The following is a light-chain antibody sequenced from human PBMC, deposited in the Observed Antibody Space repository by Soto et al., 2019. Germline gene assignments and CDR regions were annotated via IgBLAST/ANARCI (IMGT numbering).Light chain of an antibody. J-gene: IGLJ2*01. CDR1: SSNIGNNY. V-gene: IGLV1-51*02. CDR2: ENN. Sequence: QSVLTQPPSVSAAPGQKVTISCYGSSSNIGNNYVSWYQHLPGTAPKLLIYENNKRPSGIPDRFSGSKSGTSATLGITGLQTGDEAEYYCGTWQSSLSAWVFGGGTQLTVL. CDR3: GTWQSSLSAWV.